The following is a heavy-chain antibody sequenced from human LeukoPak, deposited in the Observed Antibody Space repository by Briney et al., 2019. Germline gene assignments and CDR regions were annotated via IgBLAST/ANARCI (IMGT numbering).Heavy chain of an antibody. CDR1: GYTFTSYG. J-gene: IGHJ4*02. CDR2: ISAYNGNT. V-gene: IGHV1-18*01. Sequence: GASVKVSCKASGYTFTSYGISWVRQAPGQGLEWMGWISAYNGNTNYAQKFQGRVTMTRNTSISTVYMELSSLRSEDTAVYYCARGHDYWGQGTLVTVSS. CDR3: ARGHDY.